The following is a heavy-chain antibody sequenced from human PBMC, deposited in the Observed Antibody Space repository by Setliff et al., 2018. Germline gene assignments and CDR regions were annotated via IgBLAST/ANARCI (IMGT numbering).Heavy chain of an antibody. CDR3: ARPYYGSRYAFDI. D-gene: IGHD3-10*01. J-gene: IGHJ3*02. Sequence: SVKVSCKASGGTFSSYAISWVRQAPGQGLEWMGGIIPILGIANYAQKFQGRVTITADESTSTAYMELSSLRSEDTAVYYCARPYYGSRYAFDIWGQGTMVTVSS. CDR1: GGTFSSYA. V-gene: IGHV1-69*10. CDR2: IIPILGIA.